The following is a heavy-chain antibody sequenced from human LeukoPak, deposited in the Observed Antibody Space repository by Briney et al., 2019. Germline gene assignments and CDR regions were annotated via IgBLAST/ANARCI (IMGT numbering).Heavy chain of an antibody. Sequence: SVTVSPMCAVYGGFSNGDNWCWLRPPPGKGLWGSGIINDGGRTYYNPSLKSRVTISVDTSKNPFSLKLSSVTAADTAVYYCARTRLGDYIWGSYRTYPSAYYFDYWGQGTLVTVSS. D-gene: IGHD3-16*02. V-gene: IGHV4-34*01. CDR1: GGFSNGDN. CDR2: INDGGRT. CDR3: ARTRLGDYIWGSYRTYPSAYYFDY. J-gene: IGHJ4*02.